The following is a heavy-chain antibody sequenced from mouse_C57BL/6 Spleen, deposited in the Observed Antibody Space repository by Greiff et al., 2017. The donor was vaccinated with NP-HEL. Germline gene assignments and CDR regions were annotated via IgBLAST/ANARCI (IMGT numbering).Heavy chain of an antibody. CDR2: INPSNGGT. V-gene: IGHV1-53*01. D-gene: IGHD1-1*01. CDR3: AGGGYYGSSFAY. CDR1: GYTFTSCW. Sequence: QVQLQQSGTDLVKPGASVKLSCKASGYTFTSCWMHWVKQRPGQGLVWFGNINPSNGGTNYNEKFKSRVTLTVDKSSSTAYMQLRSLTSEDSAVYYCAGGGYYGSSFAYWGQGTLVTVSA. J-gene: IGHJ3*01.